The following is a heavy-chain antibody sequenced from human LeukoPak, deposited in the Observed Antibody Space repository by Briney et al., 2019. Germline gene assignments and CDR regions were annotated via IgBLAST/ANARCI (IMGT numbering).Heavy chain of an antibody. CDR3: ATYKNWVAGDV. Sequence: PGGSLRLSCAASGFKFSDFWMSWVRQAPGKGPEWVANIKQDGREEHYVDSVKGRFTVSRDNARNSLFLQMNSLRVEDTAVYYCATYKNWVAGDVWGQGTTVSVSS. V-gene: IGHV3-7*01. J-gene: IGHJ6*02. D-gene: IGHD7-27*01. CDR2: IKQDGREE. CDR1: GFKFSDFW.